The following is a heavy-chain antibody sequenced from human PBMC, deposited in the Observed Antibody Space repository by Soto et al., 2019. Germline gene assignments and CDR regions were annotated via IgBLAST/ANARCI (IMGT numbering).Heavy chain of an antibody. CDR1: GFTFSSYA. Sequence: GGSLRLSCAASGFTFSSYAMSWVRQAPGKGLEWVSAISGSGDSTYYADSVKGRFTISRDTSKNTLYLQMNSLRAEDTAIFYCAKDRPVGGSSWYSFDYWGQGTLVTVSS. CDR2: ISGSGDST. D-gene: IGHD6-13*01. V-gene: IGHV3-23*01. CDR3: AKDRPVGGSSWYSFDY. J-gene: IGHJ4*02.